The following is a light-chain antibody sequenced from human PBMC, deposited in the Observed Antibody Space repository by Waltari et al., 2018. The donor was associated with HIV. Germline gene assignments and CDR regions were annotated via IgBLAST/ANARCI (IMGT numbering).Light chain of an antibody. V-gene: IGKV3-20*01. CDR3: QQYGTSSFT. CDR1: QSFSASY. J-gene: IGKJ3*01. CDR2: GAS. Sequence: EIVLTQSPGTLSLSPGERATLSCRASQSFSASYLAWYQQKPGQAPRVLIYGASSRATGIPDRFSGSGSGTDFTLTISRLVPEDFAVYYCQQYGTSSFTFGPGTKVHIK.